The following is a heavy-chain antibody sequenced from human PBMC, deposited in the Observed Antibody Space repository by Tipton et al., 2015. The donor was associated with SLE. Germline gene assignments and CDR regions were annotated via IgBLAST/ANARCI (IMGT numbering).Heavy chain of an antibody. J-gene: IGHJ3*02. V-gene: IGHV4-34*01. CDR1: GFTFSNAW. CDR2: INHSGST. Sequence: LRLSCAASGFTFSNAWMSWIRHPPGKGLEWIGEINHSGSTYYNPSLKSRVTISVDTSKNQFSLKLSSVTAADTAVYYCAREKWDAFDIWGQGTMVTVSS. CDR3: AREKWDAFDI. D-gene: IGHD2-8*01.